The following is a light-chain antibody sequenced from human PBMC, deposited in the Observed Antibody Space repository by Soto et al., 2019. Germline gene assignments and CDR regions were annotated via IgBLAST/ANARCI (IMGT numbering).Light chain of an antibody. V-gene: IGKV1-5*01. CDR1: QSISRW. CDR3: QKYNSYSWT. J-gene: IGKJ1*01. Sequence: DIQMTQSPSTLSASVGDRVTITCRASQSISRWLAWNQQKPGKAPKLLIYDASSLESGVPSRFSGSGSGTEFTLTISSLQPDDFATYYCQKYNSYSWTFGQGTKVDI. CDR2: DAS.